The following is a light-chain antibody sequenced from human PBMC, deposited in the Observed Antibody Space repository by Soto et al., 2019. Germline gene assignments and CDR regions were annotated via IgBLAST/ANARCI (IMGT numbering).Light chain of an antibody. CDR3: HHYNNNSLHT. CDR1: QSVSRR. CDR2: DAS. V-gene: IGKV1-5*01. Sequence: DIQMTQSPSTLSASVGDRITITCRASQSVSRRLAWFQQKPGKDPKLLIYDASSLESGVPSRFSGRGSGTKYTLTISSLQPDDCSTYYCHHYNNNSLHTFGQGTKLEIK. J-gene: IGKJ2*01.